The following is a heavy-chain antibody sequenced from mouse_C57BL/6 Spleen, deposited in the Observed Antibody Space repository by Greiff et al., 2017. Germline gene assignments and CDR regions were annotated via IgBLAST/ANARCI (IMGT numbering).Heavy chain of an antibody. CDR3: ARRGEDYDGWFAY. CDR2: IDPSDSET. CDR1: GYTFTSYW. V-gene: IGHV1-52*01. Sequence: QVQLQQPGAELVRPGSSVKLSCKASGYTFTSYWMHWVKQRPIQGLEWIGNIDPSDSETHYNQKFKDKATLTVDKSSSTAYMQLSSLTSEDSAVYYCARRGEDYDGWFAYWGQGTLVTVSA. D-gene: IGHD2-4*01. J-gene: IGHJ3*01.